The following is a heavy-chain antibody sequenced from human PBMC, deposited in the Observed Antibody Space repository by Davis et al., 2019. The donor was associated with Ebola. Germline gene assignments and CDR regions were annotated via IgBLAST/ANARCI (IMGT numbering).Heavy chain of an antibody. J-gene: IGHJ4*02. CDR2: ISSSSSYT. D-gene: IGHD2-2*01. Sequence: GGSLRLSCAASGFTFSDYYMSWIRQAPGKGLEWVSYISSSSSYTNYADSVKGRFTISRDNAKNSLYLQMNSLRAEDTAVYYCARDLGHIVVVPAAMDYWGQGTLVTVSS. CDR3: ARDLGHIVVVPAAMDY. V-gene: IGHV3-11*06. CDR1: GFTFSDYY.